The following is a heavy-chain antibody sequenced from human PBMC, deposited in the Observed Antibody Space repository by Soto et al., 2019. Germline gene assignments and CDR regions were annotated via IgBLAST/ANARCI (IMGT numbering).Heavy chain of an antibody. Sequence: LRLSCAASDFIFLDYAMTWVRQAPGKGLEWVSTISRGGAYTHYADSVEGRFTISRDNSKNILYLDMRSLRGEDTAFYYCTKDPSTGYADHWGQGTLVTVSS. D-gene: IGHD3-9*01. J-gene: IGHJ1*01. V-gene: IGHV3-23*01. CDR1: DFIFLDYA. CDR3: TKDPSTGYADH. CDR2: ISRGGAYT.